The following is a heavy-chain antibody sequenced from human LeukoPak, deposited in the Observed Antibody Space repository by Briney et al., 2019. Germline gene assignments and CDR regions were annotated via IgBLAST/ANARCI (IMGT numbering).Heavy chain of an antibody. D-gene: IGHD6-6*01. CDR2: IYYSGST. V-gene: IGHV4-59*01. CDR1: GGSIRSYY. J-gene: IGHJ4*02. CDR3: AREAARGGYFDY. Sequence: SETLSLTCTVSGGSIRSYYWSWIRQPPGKGLEWIGYIYYSGSTNYNPSLKSRVTISVDTSKNQFSLKLNSVTAADTAVYYCAREAARGGYFDYWGQGTLVTVSS.